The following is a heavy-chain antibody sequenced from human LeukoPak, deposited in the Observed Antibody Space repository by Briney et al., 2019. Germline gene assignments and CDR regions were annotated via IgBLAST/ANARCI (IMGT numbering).Heavy chain of an antibody. D-gene: IGHD5-12*01. Sequence: ASVKVSCKASGGTFSSYAISWVRQAPGQGLEWMGGIIPIFGTANYAQKFQGRVTITADESTSTAYMELSSLRSEDTAVYYCARVGVYSGYDWATHYYYGMDVWGQGTTVTVSS. CDR1: GGTFSSYA. J-gene: IGHJ6*02. CDR2: IIPIFGTA. V-gene: IGHV1-69*13. CDR3: ARVGVYSGYDWATHYYYGMDV.